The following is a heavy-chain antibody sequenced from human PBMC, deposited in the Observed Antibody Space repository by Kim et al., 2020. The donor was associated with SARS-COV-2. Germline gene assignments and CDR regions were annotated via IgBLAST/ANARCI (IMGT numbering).Heavy chain of an antibody. CDR3: ATGQTFCFDS. Sequence: ASVKVSCKASAHTFTSYYMHWVRQPPGQGLEWRGIINPIGGSTSYEQKFQGRVTMTRDTSTSTVPMELLSLRPEDTAVYYCATGQTFCFDSWGQGTLVPV. CDR2: INPIGGST. V-gene: IGHV1-46*01. CDR1: AHTFTSYY. J-gene: IGHJ5*01.